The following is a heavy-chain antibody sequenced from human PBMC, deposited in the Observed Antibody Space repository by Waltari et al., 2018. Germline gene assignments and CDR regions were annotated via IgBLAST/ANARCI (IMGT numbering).Heavy chain of an antibody. CDR2: IVPLFGAI. J-gene: IGHJ5*02. Sequence: QVQLVQSGAEVRKPGSSVKVSCQTSGGTFSTYGIHWVRQAPGHGLEYMGGIVPLFGAIHYAQKFRGRVTITADESTSTTYMEMSNLKSEDTAVYFCARGGIEHQLSPNWFDPWGQGTLVTVSS. V-gene: IGHV1-69*01. CDR3: ARGGIEHQLSPNWFDP. CDR1: GGTFSTYG. D-gene: IGHD6-13*01.